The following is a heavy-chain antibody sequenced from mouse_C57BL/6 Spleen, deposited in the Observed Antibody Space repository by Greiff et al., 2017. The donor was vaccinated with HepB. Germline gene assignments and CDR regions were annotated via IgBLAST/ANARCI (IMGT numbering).Heavy chain of an antibody. V-gene: IGHV1-15*01. CDR2: IDPETGGT. J-gene: IGHJ4*01. CDR1: GYTFTDYE. CDR3: TRRDYDYDGYAMDY. Sequence: QVQLQQSGAELVRPGASVTLSCKASGYTFTDYEMHWVKQTPVHGLEWIGAIDPETGGTAYNQKFKGKAILTADKSSSTAYMELRSLTSEDSAVYYCTRRDYDYDGYAMDYWGQGTSVTVSS. D-gene: IGHD2-4*01.